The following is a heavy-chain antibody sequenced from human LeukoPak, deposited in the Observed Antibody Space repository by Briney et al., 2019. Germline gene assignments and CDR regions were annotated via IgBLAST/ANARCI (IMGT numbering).Heavy chain of an antibody. CDR3: ARGAPKFGELLRYFDY. V-gene: IGHV3-74*01. D-gene: IGHD3-10*01. J-gene: IGHJ4*02. CDR2: INDDETST. CDR1: GFSFSSSW. Sequence: GGSLGLSCAASGFSFSSSWMHWVRQVPGKGLEWVSRINDDETSTTHAESVKGRFTISRDNAKNSLYLQMNSLRAEDTAVYYCARGAPKFGELLRYFDYWGQGTLVTVSS.